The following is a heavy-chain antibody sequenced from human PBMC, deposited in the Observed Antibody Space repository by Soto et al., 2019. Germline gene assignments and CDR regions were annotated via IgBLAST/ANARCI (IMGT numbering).Heavy chain of an antibody. CDR1: GGSLSSYY. Sequence: SDTLSLTCSVSGGSLSSYYWSWIRQPPGKGLEWIGYIYYSGSTNYNPSLKSRVTISVDTSKNQFSLKLSSVTAADTAVYYCARRYGYSFDYWGQGTLVTVSS. CDR2: IYYSGST. J-gene: IGHJ4*02. CDR3: ARRYGYSFDY. V-gene: IGHV4-59*08. D-gene: IGHD1-1*01.